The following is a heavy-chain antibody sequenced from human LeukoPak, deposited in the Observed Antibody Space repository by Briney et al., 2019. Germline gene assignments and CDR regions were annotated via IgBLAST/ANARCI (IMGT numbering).Heavy chain of an antibody. CDR1: GYTLTSYG. D-gene: IGHD3-22*01. CDR3: VRESGGYYGGAFDY. V-gene: IGHV1-18*01. Sequence: EASVKVSCKASGYTLTSYGISWVRQAPGQGLEWMGWISAYNGNTNYAQKLQGRVTMTTDTSTSTAYMELRSLRSDDTAVYYCVRESGGYYGGAFDYWGQGTLVTVSS. CDR2: ISAYNGNT. J-gene: IGHJ4*02.